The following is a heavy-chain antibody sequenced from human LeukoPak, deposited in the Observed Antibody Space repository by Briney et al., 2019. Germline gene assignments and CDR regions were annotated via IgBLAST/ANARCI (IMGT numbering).Heavy chain of an antibody. Sequence: ASVKVSCKASGYTFTSYGISWVRQAPGQGLEWMGWISAYNGNTSYAQKLQGRVTMTTDTSTSTAYMELRSLRSDDTAVYYCARDLLLWRSLDYWGQGTLVTVSS. J-gene: IGHJ4*02. CDR3: ARDLLLWRSLDY. V-gene: IGHV1-18*01. D-gene: IGHD2-21*01. CDR1: GYTFTSYG. CDR2: ISAYNGNT.